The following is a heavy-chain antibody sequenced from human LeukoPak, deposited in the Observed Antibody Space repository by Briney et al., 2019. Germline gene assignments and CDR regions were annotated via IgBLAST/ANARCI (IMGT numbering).Heavy chain of an antibody. Sequence: GESLKISCKGSGYTFSNYGIAWVRQMPGKGLEWMGIVYLGDSDTRYSPSFQGQVTISADKSINTAYLQWSSLKASDTAMYYCARLEGLQLRSSFDYWGQGTQVTVSS. J-gene: IGHJ4*02. CDR3: ARLEGLQLRSSFDY. CDR1: GYTFSNYG. V-gene: IGHV5-51*01. CDR2: VYLGDSDT. D-gene: IGHD1-1*01.